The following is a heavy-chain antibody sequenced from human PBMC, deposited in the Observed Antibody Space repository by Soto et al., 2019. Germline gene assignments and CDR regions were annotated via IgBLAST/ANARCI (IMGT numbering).Heavy chain of an antibody. CDR1: GYSFTSHW. Sequence: PGDSLKISCKGSGYSFTSHWIGWVRQMPGKGLEWMGIIYPGDSDTRYSPSFQGQVTISVDKSISNAYLQWGSLKAADTAMYYCARDGGSTTWFFDYWGKGTLVTVSS. D-gene: IGHD1-26*01. V-gene: IGHV5-51*01. CDR2: IYPGDSDT. CDR3: ARDGGSTTWFFDY. J-gene: IGHJ4*02.